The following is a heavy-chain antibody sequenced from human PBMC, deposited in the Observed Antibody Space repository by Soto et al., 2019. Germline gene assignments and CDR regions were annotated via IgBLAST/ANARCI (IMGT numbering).Heavy chain of an antibody. D-gene: IGHD4-17*01. Sequence: QVQLQESGPGLVKPSETLSLTCTVSGGSISSYYWSWIRQPPGKGLEWIGYIYYSGSTNYNPSLKSRVTISVDTSKNQFSLKLSSVTAADTAVYYCARGSNHYVAPFGYWGQGTLVTVSS. V-gene: IGHV4-59*01. CDR1: GGSISSYY. CDR3: ARGSNHYVAPFGY. CDR2: IYYSGST. J-gene: IGHJ4*02.